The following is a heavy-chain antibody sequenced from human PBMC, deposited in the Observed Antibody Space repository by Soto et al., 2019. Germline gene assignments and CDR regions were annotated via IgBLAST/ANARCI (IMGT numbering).Heavy chain of an antibody. J-gene: IGHJ5*02. CDR1: GGSISSGDYY. CDR2: IYYSGNT. D-gene: IGHD6-6*01. CDR3: AMGREPSSPSGDGLDP. V-gene: IGHV4-31*03. Sequence: PSETLSLTCTVSGGSISSGDYYWTWIRQHPGKGLEWIGYIYYSGNTHYNPSLKSRVSISIDTSKNQFSLKLSSVTAADTAVYYCAMGREPSSPSGDGLDPWGKEPLATVPS.